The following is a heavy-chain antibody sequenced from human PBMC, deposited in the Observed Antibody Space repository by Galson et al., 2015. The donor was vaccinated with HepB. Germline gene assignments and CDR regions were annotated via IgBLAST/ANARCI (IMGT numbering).Heavy chain of an antibody. CDR1: GFTFSRYS. CDR3: ASSSGGYSYGFDI. Sequence: SLRLSCAASGFTFSRYSMNWVRQAPGKGLEWVSSISSSSSYIYYADSVKGRFTISRDNAKNSLYLQMNSLRAEDTAVYYCASSSGGYSYGFDIWGQGTMVTVSS. D-gene: IGHD5-18*01. V-gene: IGHV3-21*01. CDR2: ISSSSSYI. J-gene: IGHJ3*02.